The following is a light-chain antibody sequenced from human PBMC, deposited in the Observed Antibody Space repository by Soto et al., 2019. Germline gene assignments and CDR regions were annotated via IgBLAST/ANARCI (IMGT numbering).Light chain of an antibody. V-gene: IGLV2-8*01. CDR3: SSYAGSNNRV. CDR1: GSDVGGYNY. CDR2: EVS. J-gene: IGLJ1*01. Sequence: QPVLTQPPSASGSPGQSVTISCTGTGSDVGGYNYVSWYQQHPGKAPKLMIYEVSKRPSGVPDRFSGSKSGNTASLTVSGLQAEDEADYYCSSYAGSNNRVFGTGTKLTVL.